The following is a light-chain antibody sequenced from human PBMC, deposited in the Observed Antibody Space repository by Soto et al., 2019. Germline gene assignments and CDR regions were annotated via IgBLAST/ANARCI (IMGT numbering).Light chain of an antibody. CDR2: GTS. V-gene: IGKV3-20*01. CDR1: QSVYSSY. CDR3: HQDFNLPWT. Sequence: EIVLTQSPGTLSLSPGERATLSCRVSQSVYSSYLAWYQQKPGQTPRLLIYGTSTRATGIPVRFSGSGSGTDFTLTISSLQPEDFAVYFCHQDFNLPWTFGQGTMVAIK. J-gene: IGKJ1*01.